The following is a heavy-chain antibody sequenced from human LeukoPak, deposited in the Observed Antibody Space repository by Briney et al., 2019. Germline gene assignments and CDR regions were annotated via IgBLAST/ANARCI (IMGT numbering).Heavy chain of an antibody. D-gene: IGHD3-10*01. Sequence: PGGSLRLSCAASGFTVSSNYMSWVRQAPGKGLEWVSAISGSGSSTYYADSVKGRFTISRDNSKNTLYLQMNSLRAEDTAVYYCAKDPGYYYGSGSSNYWGQGTLVTVSS. J-gene: IGHJ4*02. CDR2: ISGSGSST. CDR1: GFTVSSNY. V-gene: IGHV3-23*01. CDR3: AKDPGYYYGSGSSNY.